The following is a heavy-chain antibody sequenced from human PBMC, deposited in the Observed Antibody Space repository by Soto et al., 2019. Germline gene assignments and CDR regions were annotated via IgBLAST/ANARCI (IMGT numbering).Heavy chain of an antibody. CDR2: IAYTGIT. CDR1: GGPIRSYY. D-gene: IGHD5-12*01. CDR3: AREGFSGYEALDY. Sequence: QVQLQESGPGLLKPSETLSLTCSVSGGPIRSYYLSWVRQAPGKELEWIAYIAYTGITGYNPSLRSRVTISGDTSQNLFSLKMTSVTAADTAVYYCAREGFSGYEALDYWGQGILVTVSS. J-gene: IGHJ4*02. V-gene: IGHV4-59*01.